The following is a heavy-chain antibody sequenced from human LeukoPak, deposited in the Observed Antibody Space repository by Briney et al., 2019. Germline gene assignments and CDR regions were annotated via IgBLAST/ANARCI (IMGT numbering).Heavy chain of an antibody. CDR2: IIPIFGTA. D-gene: IGHD6-6*01. CDR1: GGTFSSYA. Sequence: SVKVSCKASGGTFSSYAISGVRQAPGQGLEWMGRIIPIFGTANYAQKFQGRVTITTDESTSTAYMELSSLRSEDTAVYYCARFGALFGSSSKYYYMDVWGKGTTVTVSS. V-gene: IGHV1-69*05. CDR3: ARFGALFGSSSKYYYMDV. J-gene: IGHJ6*03.